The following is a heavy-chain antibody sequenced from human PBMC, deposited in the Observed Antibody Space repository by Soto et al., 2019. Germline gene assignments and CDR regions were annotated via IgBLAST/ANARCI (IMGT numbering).Heavy chain of an antibody. J-gene: IGHJ3*02. CDR3: ARALRKVEMATIMAFDI. V-gene: IGHV6-1*01. CDR1: GDSVSSNSAA. CDR2: TYYRSKWYN. Sequence: PSQTLSLTCAISGDSVSSNSAAWNWIRQSPSRGLEWLGRTYYRSKWYNDYAVSVKSRITINPDTSKNQFSLQLNSVTPEDTAVYYCARALRKVEMATIMAFDIWGKGTRVTVSS. D-gene: IGHD5-12*01.